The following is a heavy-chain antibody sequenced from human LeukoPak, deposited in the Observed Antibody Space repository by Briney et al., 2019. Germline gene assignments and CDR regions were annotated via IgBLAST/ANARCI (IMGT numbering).Heavy chain of an antibody. D-gene: IGHD1/OR15-1a*01. CDR3: AKGPRALEHSTQRFDN. J-gene: IGHJ4*02. V-gene: IGHV3-74*01. Sequence: GGSLRLSCAASGFTFSDYWMHWVRQAPGKGLVGVSRINSDGRITNYADSVKGRFTISRDTSKNTLDLQMNSLRVEDTAVYFCAKGPRALEHSTQRFDNWGQGTLVAVSS. CDR2: INSDGRIT. CDR1: GFTFSDYW.